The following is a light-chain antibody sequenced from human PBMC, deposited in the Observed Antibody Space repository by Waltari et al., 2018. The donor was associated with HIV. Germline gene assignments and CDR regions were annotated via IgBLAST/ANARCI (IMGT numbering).Light chain of an antibody. V-gene: IGKV1-39*01. CDR3: HQSYSNPPT. Sequence: DIQMTQSPSFLSASVGDRVTITCRASQSIRSNVNWYQQKPGKAPELLIYAASNLQIRVPSRFSGSGSGTDFTLTITSLQPEDFAIYHCHQSYSNPPTFGQGTKVEIK. J-gene: IGKJ1*01. CDR2: AAS. CDR1: QSIRSN.